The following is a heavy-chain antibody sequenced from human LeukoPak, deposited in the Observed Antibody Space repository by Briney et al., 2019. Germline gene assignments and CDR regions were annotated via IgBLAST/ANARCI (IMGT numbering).Heavy chain of an antibody. J-gene: IGHJ4*02. CDR3: ASVDCSGGSCYYFDY. V-gene: IGHV4-39*07. CDR1: GGSISGSSYY. Sequence: SETLSLTCTVSGGSISGSSYYWSWIRQPPGKGLEWIGEINHSGSTNYNPSLKSRVTISVDTSKNQFSLKLSSVTAADTAVYYCASVDCSGGSCYYFDYWGQGTLVTVSS. CDR2: INHSGST. D-gene: IGHD2-15*01.